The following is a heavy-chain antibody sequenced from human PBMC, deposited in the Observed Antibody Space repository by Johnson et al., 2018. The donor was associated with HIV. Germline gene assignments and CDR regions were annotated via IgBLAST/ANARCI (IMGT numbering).Heavy chain of an antibody. CDR1: GFTFSNYW. V-gene: IGHV3-74*01. D-gene: IGHD3-10*01. CDR2: FKTYGSST. Sequence: VQLVESGGGLVQPGGSLRLSCAASGFTFSNYWMDWVRQAPGKGPVWVSRFKTYGSSTRYADSVKCRFTIPRDNAKNTLNLERNSRGAEDAAGYYCARDTPWVQSWFREDKYAFDIWGQGTMVTVSS. J-gene: IGHJ3*02. CDR3: ARDTPWVQSWFREDKYAFDI.